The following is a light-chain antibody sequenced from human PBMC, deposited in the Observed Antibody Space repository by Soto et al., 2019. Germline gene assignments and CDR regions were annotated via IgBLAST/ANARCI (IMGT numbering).Light chain of an antibody. V-gene: IGKV3-20*01. CDR3: QQYANSPRT. CDR1: QRVKSSY. J-gene: IGKJ1*01. CDR2: GLS. Sequence: ETVLTQSPGTLSLSPGEKANLSFRASQRVKSSYLAWYQQKPGQAPRLLIYGLSTRATGTPDRFSGSGSGTDFTLTISRLEPEDFAVYYCQQYANSPRTFGQGTKV.